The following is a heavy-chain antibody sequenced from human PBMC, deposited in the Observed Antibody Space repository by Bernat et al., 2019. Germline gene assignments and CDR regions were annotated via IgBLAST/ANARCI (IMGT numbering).Heavy chain of an antibody. CDR1: GYTFTGYY. V-gene: IGHV1-2*04. J-gene: IGHJ4*02. Sequence: QVQLVQSGAEVKKPGASVKVSCKASGYTFTGYYMHWVRQAPGQGLEWMGWINPNSGGTNYAQKFQGWGTMTRDTSISTAYMELSRLRSDDTAVYYCARGGGIAAADTEFDYWGQGTLVTVSS. CDR2: INPNSGGT. CDR3: ARGGGIAAADTEFDY. D-gene: IGHD6-13*01.